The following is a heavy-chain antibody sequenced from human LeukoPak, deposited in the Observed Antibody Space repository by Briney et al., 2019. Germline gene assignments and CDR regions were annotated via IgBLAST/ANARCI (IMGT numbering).Heavy chain of an antibody. CDR1: GFTFSNNW. CDR3: ATDSLVANF. V-gene: IGHV3-15*01. Sequence: GGSLRLSCAASGFTFSNNWMTWVRQAPGKGLEWVGRIKSKTNSETTDYAAPVKGRFTILRDDSKNTVYLQMNSLKAEDTALYYCATDSLVANFWGQGTLVTVSS. J-gene: IGHJ4*02. CDR2: IKSKTNSETT. D-gene: IGHD5-12*01.